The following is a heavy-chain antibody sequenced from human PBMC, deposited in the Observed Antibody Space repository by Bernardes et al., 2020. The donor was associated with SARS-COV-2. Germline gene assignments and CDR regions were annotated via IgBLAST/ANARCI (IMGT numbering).Heavy chain of an antibody. V-gene: IGHV3-21*01. CDR3: ARDHRGQTAYYYDSSGFLDY. J-gene: IGHJ4*02. D-gene: IGHD3-22*01. CDR2: ISSSSSI. Sequence: GGSLRLSCAASGFTFRSYSMNWVRQAPGKGLEWVSSISSSSSIYYADSVKGRFTISRDNAKNSLYLQMNSLRAEDTAVYYCARDHRGQTAYYYDSSGFLDYWGQGTLVTVSS. CDR1: GFTFRSYS.